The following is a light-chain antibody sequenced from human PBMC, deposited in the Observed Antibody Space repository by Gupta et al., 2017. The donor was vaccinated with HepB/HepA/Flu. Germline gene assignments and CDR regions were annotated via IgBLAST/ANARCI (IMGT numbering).Light chain of an antibody. V-gene: IGLV2-14*03. Sequence: HSALTQPASVSGSPGQSLTISRNGTSSDVGGYNSVSWYQQYPGKAPKLLIYDVTARPSGISTRFSASKSGNTASLTISGLQTEDEADYFCSSFTRSTSTLVLFGGGTKVTVL. CDR2: DVT. J-gene: IGLJ3*02. CDR3: SSFTRSTSTLVL. CDR1: SSDVGGYNS.